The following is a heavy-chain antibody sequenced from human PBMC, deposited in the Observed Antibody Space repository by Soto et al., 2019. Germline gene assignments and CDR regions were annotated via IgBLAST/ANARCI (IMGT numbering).Heavy chain of an antibody. CDR1: GGSISSGGYY. J-gene: IGHJ6*02. Sequence: SETLSLTCTVSGGSISSGGYYWSWIRQHPGKGLEWIGYIYYSGSTYYNPSLKSRVTISVDTSKNQFSLKLSSVTAADTAVYYCARGRYYYDSSGYAPNGMDVWGQGTTVTVSS. CDR2: IYYSGST. CDR3: ARGRYYYDSSGYAPNGMDV. V-gene: IGHV4-31*03. D-gene: IGHD3-22*01.